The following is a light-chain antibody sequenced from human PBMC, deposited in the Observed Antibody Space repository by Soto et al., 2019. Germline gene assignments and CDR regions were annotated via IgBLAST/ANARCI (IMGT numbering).Light chain of an antibody. Sequence: IVMTQSPATLSVSPGERATLSCRASQSVSSNLAWYQQKPGQAPRLLIYGASTRATGIPARFSGSGSGTEFTLTISSLLSEDFAVYYCQQYNNWPPFTFGPGTKVDIK. CDR2: GAS. CDR1: QSVSSN. CDR3: QQYNNWPPFT. V-gene: IGKV3-15*01. J-gene: IGKJ3*01.